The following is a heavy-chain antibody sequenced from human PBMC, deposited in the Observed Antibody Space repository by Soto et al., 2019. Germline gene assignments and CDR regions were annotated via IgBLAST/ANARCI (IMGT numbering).Heavy chain of an antibody. CDR2: IYHTGST. CDR1: GGSISSRYW. CDR3: ASKFGELLADAFDI. Sequence: PSETLSLTCAVSGGSISSRYWWSWVRQPPGKGLEWIGEIYHTGSTNYNPSLKGRVVMSIDKSKNQFSLNLNSVTAADTAVYYCASKFGELLADAFDIWGQGTMVTVSS. V-gene: IGHV4-4*02. D-gene: IGHD3-10*01. J-gene: IGHJ3*02.